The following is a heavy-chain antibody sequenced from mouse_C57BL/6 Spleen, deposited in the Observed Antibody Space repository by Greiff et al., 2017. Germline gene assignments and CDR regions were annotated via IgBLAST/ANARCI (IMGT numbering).Heavy chain of an antibody. V-gene: IGHV14-4*01. Sequence: EVQLQQSGAELVRPGASVKLSCTASGFNIKDDYMHWVKQRPQQGLEWIGWIDPETGGTAYNQKFKGKAILTADKSSSTAYMELRSLTSEDSAVYYCTILAYWGQGTLVTVSA. J-gene: IGHJ3*01. CDR1: GFNIKDDY. CDR2: IDPETGGT. CDR3: TILAY.